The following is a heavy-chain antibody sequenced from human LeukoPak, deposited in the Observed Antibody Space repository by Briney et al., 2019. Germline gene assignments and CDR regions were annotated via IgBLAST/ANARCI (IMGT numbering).Heavy chain of an antibody. CDR3: ARSYYDILTGYYTDY. CDR1: GGSFSGCY. J-gene: IGHJ4*02. D-gene: IGHD3-9*01. V-gene: IGHV4-34*01. CDR2: INHSGST. Sequence: SETLSLTCAVYGGSFSGCYWSWIRQPPGKGLEWIGEINHSGSTNYNPSLKSRVTISVDTSKNQFSLKLSSVTAADTAVYYCARSYYDILTGYYTDYWGQGTLVTVSS.